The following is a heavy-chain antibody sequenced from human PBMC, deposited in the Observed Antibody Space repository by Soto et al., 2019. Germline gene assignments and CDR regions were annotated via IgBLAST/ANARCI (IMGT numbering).Heavy chain of an antibody. Sequence: SETLCLTCTVSGGSISSVDYYWIWIHQPPGKGLVWIGYIYYSGSTYYNLSLKSRVTISVDTSKNQFSLKLSSVTAADTAVYYCSRGNFIVVVPADGNYGMDVWGKGTTVTVSS. D-gene: IGHD2-2*01. CDR3: SRGNFIVVVPADGNYGMDV. CDR1: GGSISSVDYY. V-gene: IGHV4-30-4*08. CDR2: IYYSGST. J-gene: IGHJ6*04.